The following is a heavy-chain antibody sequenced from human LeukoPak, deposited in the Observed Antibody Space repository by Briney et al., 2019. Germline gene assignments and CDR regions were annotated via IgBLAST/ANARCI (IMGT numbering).Heavy chain of an antibody. CDR1: GFTFSSYW. CDR3: ARAVRLRCSSTSCPHHDAFDI. V-gene: IGHV3-7*01. D-gene: IGHD2-2*01. Sequence: GSLSLSCAASGFTFSSYWMSWVRQAPGKGLEWVANIKQDGSEKYYVDSVKGRFTISRDNAKNSLYLQMNSLRAEDTAVYYCARAVRLRCSSTSCPHHDAFDIWGQGTMVTVSS. CDR2: IKQDGSEK. J-gene: IGHJ3*02.